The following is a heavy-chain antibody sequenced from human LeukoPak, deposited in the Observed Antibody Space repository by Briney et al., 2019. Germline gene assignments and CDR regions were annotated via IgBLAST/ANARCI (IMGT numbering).Heavy chain of an antibody. V-gene: IGHV3-21*01. CDR3: ARRRGDSSGYPFDF. CDR2: ISSSSSYI. D-gene: IGHD3-22*01. CDR1: GLSISNDW. J-gene: IGHJ4*02. Sequence: GGSLRLSCAASGLSISNDWMSWVRQAPGKGLEWVSSISSSSSYIYYADSVKGRFTISRDNAKNSLYLQMNSLRAEDTAVYYCARRRGDSSGYPFDFWGQGTLVTVSS.